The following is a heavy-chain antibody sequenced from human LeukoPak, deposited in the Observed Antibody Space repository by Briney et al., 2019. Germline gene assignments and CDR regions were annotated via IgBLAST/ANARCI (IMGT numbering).Heavy chain of an antibody. CDR1: GFTFSSYW. Sequence: GSLRLSCAASGFTFSSYWMHWVRQAPGKGLVWVSRIHSDGSSTIYADSVKGRFTISRDNAKNTLYLQMNSLRAEDTAVYYCARDPREQGMAMDVWGQGTTVTVSS. D-gene: IGHD6-19*01. J-gene: IGHJ6*02. CDR2: IHSDGSST. CDR3: ARDPREQGMAMDV. V-gene: IGHV3-74*01.